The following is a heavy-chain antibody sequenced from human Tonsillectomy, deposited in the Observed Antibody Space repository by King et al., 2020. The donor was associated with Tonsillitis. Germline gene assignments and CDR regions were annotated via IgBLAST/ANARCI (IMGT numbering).Heavy chain of an antibody. J-gene: IGHJ6*02. CDR1: GGSISSYY. CDR3: AREGVTYGSGPDWGYYYGMDV. Sequence: VQLQESGPGLVKPSETLSLTCTVSGGSISSYYWSWIRQPPGKGLEWIGYIYYSGSTNYNPSPKSRVTITVDTSKNQFSLKLSSVTAADTAVYYCAREGVTYGSGPDWGYYYGMDVWGQGTTVSVSS. V-gene: IGHV4-59*01. D-gene: IGHD3-10*01. CDR2: IYYSGST.